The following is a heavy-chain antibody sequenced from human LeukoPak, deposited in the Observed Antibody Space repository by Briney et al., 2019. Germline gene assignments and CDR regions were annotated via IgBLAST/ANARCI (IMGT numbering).Heavy chain of an antibody. Sequence: PGGSLRLSCAASGFIFSNFDMSWVRQAPGKGLEWVSVISDSGGNTYYADSVKGRFTISRDNSKYTLHLQMNSLRADDTAVYYCAKPGGGNYFTHNYFHPWGQGTLVAVSS. CDR3: AKPGGGNYFTHNYFHP. D-gene: IGHD1-26*01. V-gene: IGHV3-23*01. J-gene: IGHJ5*02. CDR1: GFIFSNFD. CDR2: ISDSGGNT.